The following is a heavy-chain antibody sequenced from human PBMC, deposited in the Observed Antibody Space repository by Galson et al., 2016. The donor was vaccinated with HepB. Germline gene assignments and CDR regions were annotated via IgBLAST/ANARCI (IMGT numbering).Heavy chain of an antibody. CDR2: MSYDGFSK. V-gene: IGHV3-30-3*01. D-gene: IGHD6-19*01. CDR1: RFTFSTSI. Sequence: SLRLSCATSRFTFSTSILHWVRQAPGKGLDWVVAMSYDGFSKYYSDSVKGRFTVSRDNSDSKMYLQLDSLSADDTAVYYCAREGHTSGRCGDFDVWGRGTMVTVSS. CDR3: AREGHTSGRCGDFDV. J-gene: IGHJ3*01.